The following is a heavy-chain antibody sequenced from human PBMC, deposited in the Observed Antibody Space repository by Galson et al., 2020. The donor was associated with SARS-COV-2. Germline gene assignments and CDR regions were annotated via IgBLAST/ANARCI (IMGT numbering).Heavy chain of an antibody. Sequence: SQTISLTCPVSGGSISSGSYYWSWIRQPAGKGLEWIRRIYTSGSTNYNPSLKSRVTISVDTSKNQFSLKLSSVTAADTAVYYCARGGGYYYYDSFDIWGQWRMFTVSS. V-gene: IGHV4-61*02. CDR3: ARGGGYYYYDSFDI. CDR2: IYTSGST. J-gene: IGHJ3*02. CDR1: GGSISSGSYY. D-gene: IGHD3-22*01.